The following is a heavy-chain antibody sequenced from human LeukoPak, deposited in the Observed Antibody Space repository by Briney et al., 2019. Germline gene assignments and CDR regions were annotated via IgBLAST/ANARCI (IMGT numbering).Heavy chain of an antibody. V-gene: IGHV1-18*01. D-gene: IGHD3-22*01. CDR3: ARDSRSSGYYGYFDY. Sequence: GASVKVSCKASGYTFTSYGISWVRQAPGQGLEWMGWISAYNGNTNYAQKLQGRVTMTTDTSTSTAYMELRSLRSDDTAVYYCARDSRSSGYYGYFDYWGQGTLVTVSS. J-gene: IGHJ4*02. CDR1: GYTFTSYG. CDR2: ISAYNGNT.